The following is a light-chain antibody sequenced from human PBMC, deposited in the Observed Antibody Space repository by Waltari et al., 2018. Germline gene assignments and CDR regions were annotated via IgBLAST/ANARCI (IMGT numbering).Light chain of an antibody. Sequence: DIQMTQSPSSLSASVGDRVIITCRASQTISKDLNWYQQKPGKAPKVLISAASTLQSGVPSRFSGSRSGTDFTLIITSLQPEDFATYYCQQGYSVPYTFGQGTKLEIK. CDR1: QTISKD. CDR3: QQGYSVPYT. CDR2: AAS. V-gene: IGKV1-39*01. J-gene: IGKJ2*01.